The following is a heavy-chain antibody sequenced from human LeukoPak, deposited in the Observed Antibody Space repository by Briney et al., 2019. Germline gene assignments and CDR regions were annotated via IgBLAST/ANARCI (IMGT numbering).Heavy chain of an antibody. CDR1: GFTFSSSW. CDR3: ARDGPYSTSSTHPP. Sequence: GGSLRLSCAASGFTFSSSWMSWVRQAPGKGLEWVANIKQDGSEKYYVGSVKGRFTISRDNAKNSLYLQMDSLRAEDTAVCYCARDGPYSTSSTHPPWGQGTLVTVSS. V-gene: IGHV3-7*03. CDR2: IKQDGSEK. D-gene: IGHD6-6*01. J-gene: IGHJ5*02.